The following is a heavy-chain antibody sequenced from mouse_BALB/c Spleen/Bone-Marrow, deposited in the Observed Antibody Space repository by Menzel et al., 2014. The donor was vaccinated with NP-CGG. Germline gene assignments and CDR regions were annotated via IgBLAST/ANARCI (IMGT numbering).Heavy chain of an antibody. D-gene: IGHD3-3*01. J-gene: IGHJ3*01. CDR1: GFTFSSYT. Sequence: EVQLVESGGGLVQPGGSLKLSCAASGFTFSSYTMSWVRQTPEKRLEWVAHISNGGGSTYYPDTVKGRFTISRDNAKNTLYLQMSSLKSEDTAMYYCARRAGAYWGQGTLVTVSA. CDR2: ISNGGGST. CDR3: ARRAGAY. V-gene: IGHV5-12-2*01.